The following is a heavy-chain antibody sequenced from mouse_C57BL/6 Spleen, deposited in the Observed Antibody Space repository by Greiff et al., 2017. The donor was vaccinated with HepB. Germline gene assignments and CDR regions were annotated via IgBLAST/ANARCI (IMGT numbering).Heavy chain of an antibody. V-gene: IGHV1-81*01. CDR3: ARRGANYYAMDY. CDR2: IYPRSGNT. CDR1: GYTFTSYG. Sequence: QVHVKQSGAELARPGASVKLSCKASGYTFTSYGISWVKQRTGQGLEWIGEIYPRSGNTYYNEKFKGKATLTADKSSSTAYMELRSLTSEDSAVYFCARRGANYYAMDYWGQGTSVTVSS. J-gene: IGHJ4*01.